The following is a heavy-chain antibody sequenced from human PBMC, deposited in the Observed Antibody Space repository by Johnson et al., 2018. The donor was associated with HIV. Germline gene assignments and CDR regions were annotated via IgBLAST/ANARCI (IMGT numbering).Heavy chain of an antibody. D-gene: IGHD1-26*01. CDR3: ARTRSGSFPHSDPFDT. V-gene: IGHV3-30*14. J-gene: IGHJ3*02. Sequence: QVQLVESGGGVVQPGRSLRVSCAASGFTFSNYAMHWVRQAPGKGLEWVAVVSYDGSNKYHADSVKGRFTISRDNAKNSLYLQMNSLTAGDTAVYYCARTRSGSFPHSDPFDTWGQGTMVTVSS. CDR2: VSYDGSNK. CDR1: GFTFSNYA.